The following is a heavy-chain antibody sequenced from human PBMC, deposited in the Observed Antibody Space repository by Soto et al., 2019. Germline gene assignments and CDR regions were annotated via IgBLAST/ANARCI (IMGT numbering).Heavy chain of an antibody. CDR2: ISWNSGTI. CDR1: GFTFADYA. CDR3: AKDIGGAVAGTFDD. J-gene: IGHJ4*02. Sequence: VQLVESGGGLVQPGRSLRLSCAASGFTFADYAMHWVRQLPGKGLERLSGISWNSGTIAYAGSVKGRFTIARDKAKRALYLQMNSLRVEETALYYCAKDIGGAVAGTFDDWGQGTLVTVSS. V-gene: IGHV3-9*01. D-gene: IGHD6-19*01.